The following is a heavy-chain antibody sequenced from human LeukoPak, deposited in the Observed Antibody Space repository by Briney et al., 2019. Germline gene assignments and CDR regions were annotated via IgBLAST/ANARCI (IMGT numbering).Heavy chain of an antibody. Sequence: PGGSLRLSCTASGFTFSSYAMIWVRRAPGKGLEWVSAISDSGINTYYADSVRGRFTISRDNSKNTLYLQMNSLRAEDAAVYYCANLVGIGGAFDIWGQGTMVTVSS. D-gene: IGHD3-16*01. J-gene: IGHJ3*02. CDR2: ISDSGINT. CDR3: ANLVGIGGAFDI. V-gene: IGHV3-23*01. CDR1: GFTFSSYA.